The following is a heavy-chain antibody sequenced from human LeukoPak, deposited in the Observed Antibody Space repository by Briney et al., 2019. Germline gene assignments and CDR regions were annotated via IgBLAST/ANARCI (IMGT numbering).Heavy chain of an antibody. V-gene: IGHV4-4*09. CDR1: GGSVCGYY. Sequence: SETLSLTSTVSGGSVCGYYWCWMRPRPGKGLGWCGYIYNSENTNYNSPLKSRITMSVDTSKDHFFLKLSSVTAADTAVYYCARVHSGTSGWYVLWYFDLWGRGAPVTVSS. CDR3: ARVHSGTSGWYVLWYFDL. D-gene: IGHD6-19*01. J-gene: IGHJ2*01. CDR2: IYNSENT.